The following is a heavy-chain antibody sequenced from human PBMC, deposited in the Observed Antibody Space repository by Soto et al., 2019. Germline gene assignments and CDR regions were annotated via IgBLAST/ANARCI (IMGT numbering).Heavy chain of an antibody. CDR2: ISSNGANT. V-gene: IGHV3-23*01. CDR3: VSWVYAHFDY. J-gene: IGHJ4*01. CDR1: WFTFDSPYSHA. Sequence: GVLRLSCAASWFTFDSPYSHAMSWVRHSPGKGPEWVSTISSNGANTHYAESVQGRFTISKDASRNTVHLHMNSLRADDTATYFRVSWVYAHFDYWGHRTPVTVSS. D-gene: IGHD2-8*01.